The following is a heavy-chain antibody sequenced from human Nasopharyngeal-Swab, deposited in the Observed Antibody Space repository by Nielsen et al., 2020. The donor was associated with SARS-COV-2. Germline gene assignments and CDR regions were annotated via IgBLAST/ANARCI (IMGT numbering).Heavy chain of an antibody. CDR2: MNPNSGNT. J-gene: IGHJ4*02. CDR1: GYTFTSYD. Sequence: ASVKVSCKASGYTFTSYDINWVRQATGQGLEWMGWMNPNSGNTGYAQKFQGRVTMTRNTSISTAYMELSSLRSEDTAVYYCASSAGYSSSWWGVGYWGQGTLVTVSS. CDR3: ASSAGYSSSWWGVGY. V-gene: IGHV1-8*01. D-gene: IGHD6-13*01.